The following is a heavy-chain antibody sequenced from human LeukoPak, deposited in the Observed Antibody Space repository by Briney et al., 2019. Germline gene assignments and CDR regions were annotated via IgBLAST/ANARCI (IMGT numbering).Heavy chain of an antibody. Sequence: GESLKISCKGSGYRFTNYWIGWVRQMPGKGLEWMGIIYPGDSDTKWSPSFQGQVSISADKSISTAYLQWSSLKASDTAMYYCARQRGYSGLDWGQGTLVTVSS. CDR1: GYRFTNYW. V-gene: IGHV5-51*01. J-gene: IGHJ4*02. CDR3: ARQRGYSGLD. CDR2: IYPGDSDT. D-gene: IGHD5-12*01.